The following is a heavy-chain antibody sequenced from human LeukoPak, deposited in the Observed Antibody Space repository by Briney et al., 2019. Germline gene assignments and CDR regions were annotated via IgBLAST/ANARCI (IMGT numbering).Heavy chain of an antibody. D-gene: IGHD5-12*01. V-gene: IGHV1-69*05. CDR1: GGTFSSYA. J-gene: IGHJ6*03. CDR3: ASGRYSGYVIYGVTISNYMDV. Sequence: ASVKVSCKASGGTFSSYAISWVRQAPGQGLEWMGGIIPIFGTANYAQKFQGRVTITTDESTSTAYMELSSLRSEDTAVYYCASGRYSGYVIYGVTISNYMDVWGKGTTVTVSS. CDR2: IIPIFGTA.